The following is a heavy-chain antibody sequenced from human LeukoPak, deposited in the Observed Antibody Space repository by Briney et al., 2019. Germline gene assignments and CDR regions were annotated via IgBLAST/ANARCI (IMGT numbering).Heavy chain of an antibody. Sequence: PGGSLRLSCAASGFTFSSYAMSWVRQAPGKGLEWVSAISGSGGSTYYADSVKGRFTIFRDNSKNTLYLQMNSLRAEDTAVYYCAKVSGLAARSKRNTLNWFDPWGQGTLVTVSS. CDR3: AKVSGLAARSKRNTLNWFDP. V-gene: IGHV3-23*01. J-gene: IGHJ5*02. D-gene: IGHD6-6*01. CDR2: ISGSGGST. CDR1: GFTFSSYA.